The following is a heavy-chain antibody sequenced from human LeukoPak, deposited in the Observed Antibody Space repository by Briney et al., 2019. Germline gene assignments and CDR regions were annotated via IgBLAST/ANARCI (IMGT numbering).Heavy chain of an antibody. J-gene: IGHJ4*02. CDR2: IIPILGIA. CDR3: ARDLAAAGPLDY. V-gene: IGHV1-69*04. D-gene: IGHD6-25*01. Sequence: ASVKVSCKASGGTFSSYAISWVRQAPGQGLEWMGRIIPILGIANYAQKFQGRVTITAGKSTSTAYMELSSLRSEDTAVYYCARDLAAAGPLDYWGQGTLVTVSS. CDR1: GGTFSSYA.